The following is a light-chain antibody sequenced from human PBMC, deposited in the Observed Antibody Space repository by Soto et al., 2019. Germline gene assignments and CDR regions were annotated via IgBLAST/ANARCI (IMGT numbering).Light chain of an antibody. CDR3: QQHINWPLT. J-gene: IGKJ4*01. V-gene: IGKV3-11*01. Sequence: EIVLTQSPATLSLSPGERATLSCRASQTVSSSLAWYQQKPGQAPRLLIYEVSNRATGIPARFSGSGSGADFTLHISSLEPGDFALYYCQQHINWPLTFGGGTKV. CDR1: QTVSSS. CDR2: EVS.